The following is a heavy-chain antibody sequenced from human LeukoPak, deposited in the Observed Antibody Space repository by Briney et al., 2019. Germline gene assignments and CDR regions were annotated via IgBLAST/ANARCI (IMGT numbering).Heavy chain of an antibody. Sequence: GGSLRLSCGASGFDFSNNGMHWVRQAPGRGLEWVAFIRYDAANQYYADSVKGRFTISRDNSKNTLYLEMDSLRSEDTAIYHCAKDIAVSDSYFDYWGQGTLVTVTS. V-gene: IGHV3-30*02. CDR3: AKDIAVSDSYFDY. J-gene: IGHJ4*02. CDR1: GFDFSNNG. CDR2: IRYDAANQ. D-gene: IGHD6-19*01.